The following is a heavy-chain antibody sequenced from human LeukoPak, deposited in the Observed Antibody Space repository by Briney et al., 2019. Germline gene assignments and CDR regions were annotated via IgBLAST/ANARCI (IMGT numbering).Heavy chain of an antibody. Sequence: GESLRISCKGSGYSFTSYWISWVRQMRGKGLEWMGRIDPSDSYTNYSPSFQGHVTISADKSISTAYLQWSSLKASDTAMYYCASTGGYSSSWPNYWGQGTLVTVSS. V-gene: IGHV5-10-1*01. CDR1: GYSFTSYW. CDR3: ASTGGYSSSWPNY. J-gene: IGHJ4*02. CDR2: IDPSDSYT. D-gene: IGHD6-13*01.